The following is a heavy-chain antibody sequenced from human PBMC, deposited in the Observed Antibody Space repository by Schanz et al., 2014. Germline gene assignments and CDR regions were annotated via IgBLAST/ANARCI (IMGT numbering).Heavy chain of an antibody. CDR2: ISVYNHNK. CDR3: ARDRRFFDRDDLYYFDS. CDR1: GYIFINSG. D-gene: IGHD3-3*01. J-gene: IGHJ4*02. V-gene: IGHV1-18*01. Sequence: GPEVKKPGATVKVSCKASGYIFINSGISWVRQAPGQGLEWMGWISVYNHNKEYDQKFQGRVTMTTDTSTSTAYMELRSLRSDDTAVYYCARDRRFFDRDDLYYFDSWGQGTLVTVSS.